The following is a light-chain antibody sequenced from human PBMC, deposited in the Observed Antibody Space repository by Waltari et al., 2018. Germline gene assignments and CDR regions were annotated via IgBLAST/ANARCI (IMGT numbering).Light chain of an antibody. CDR3: QQRSNWPPGYT. Sequence: EIVLTQSPVTLSLSPGERATLSCRASQSVSSSLAWYQQKPGQAPRLLIYDASNRATGIPARFSGSGSGTDFTLTISSLEPEDFAVYYCQQRSNWPPGYTFGQGTKLEIK. CDR1: QSVSSS. V-gene: IGKV3-11*01. CDR2: DAS. J-gene: IGKJ2*01.